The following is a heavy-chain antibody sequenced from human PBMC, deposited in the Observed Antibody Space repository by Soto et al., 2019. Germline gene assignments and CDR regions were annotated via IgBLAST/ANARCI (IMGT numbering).Heavy chain of an antibody. CDR2: IWYDGSNK. Sequence: GGSLRLSCAASGFTFSSYGMHWVRQAPGKGLEWVAVIWYDGSNKYYADSVKGRFTISRDNSKNTLYLQMNSLRAEDTAVYYCARDIAMAYCGGDCPPRFGFDYWGQGTLVTVSS. CDR1: GFTFSSYG. CDR3: ARDIAMAYCGGDCPPRFGFDY. J-gene: IGHJ4*02. D-gene: IGHD2-21*02. V-gene: IGHV3-33*01.